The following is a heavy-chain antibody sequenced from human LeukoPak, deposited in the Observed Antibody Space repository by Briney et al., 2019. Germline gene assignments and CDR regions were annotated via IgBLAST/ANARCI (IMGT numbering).Heavy chain of an antibody. CDR3: ARAGLAAVAGTIYFDY. D-gene: IGHD6-19*01. J-gene: IGHJ4*02. CDR2: IIPIFGTA. CDR1: GGTFSSYA. V-gene: IGHV1-69*13. Sequence: SVKVSCKASGGTFSSYAISWVRQAPGQGLEWMGGIIPIFGTANYAQKFQGRVTITADESTSTAYMELSSLRSEGTAVYYCARAGLAAVAGTIYFDYWGQGTLVTVSS.